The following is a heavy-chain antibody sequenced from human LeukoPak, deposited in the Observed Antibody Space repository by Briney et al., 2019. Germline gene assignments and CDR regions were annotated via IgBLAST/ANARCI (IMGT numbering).Heavy chain of an antibody. Sequence: PGRSLRLSCAASGFSVSSNHVSWVRQAPGKGLEWVSVIYSGGNTYYADSVKGRFTISKDNSKNTLYLQMNSLRAEDTAVYYCARDPPLYYWGQGTLVTVSS. CDR3: ARDPPLYY. CDR2: IYSGGNT. V-gene: IGHV3-53*01. J-gene: IGHJ4*02. CDR1: GFSVSSNH.